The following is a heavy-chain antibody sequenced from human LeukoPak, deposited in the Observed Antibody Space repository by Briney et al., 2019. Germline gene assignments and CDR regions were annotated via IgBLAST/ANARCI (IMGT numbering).Heavy chain of an antibody. D-gene: IGHD5-12*01. Sequence: GGSLRLSCAASGFTFSSYWMSWVRQAPGKGLEWVANIKQDGSEKYYVDSVKGRFTISRDNAKNSLYLQMNSLRAEDTAVYYCARDSGYALPNLNDYWGQGTLVTVSS. CDR2: IKQDGSEK. CDR3: ARDSGYALPNLNDY. CDR1: GFTFSSYW. J-gene: IGHJ4*02. V-gene: IGHV3-7*01.